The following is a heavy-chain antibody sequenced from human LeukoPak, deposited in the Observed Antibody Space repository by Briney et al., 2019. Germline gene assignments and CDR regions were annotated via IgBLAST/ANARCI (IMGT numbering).Heavy chain of an antibody. CDR2: IYYSGST. CDR1: GGSISSSRYY. D-gene: IGHD6-13*01. V-gene: IGHV4-39*07. J-gene: IGHJ4*02. Sequence: SETLSLTCTVSGGSISSSRYYWGWVRQPPGKGLEWIGSIYYSGSTYYNPSLKSRVTISIDTSKDQFSLKLSSVTAADTAVYYCARGRAAAGTLVWDYWGQGTLVTVSS. CDR3: ARGRAAAGTLVWDY.